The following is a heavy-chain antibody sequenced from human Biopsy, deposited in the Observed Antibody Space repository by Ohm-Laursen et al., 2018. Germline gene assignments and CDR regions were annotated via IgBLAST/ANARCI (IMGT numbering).Heavy chain of an antibody. Sequence: ASAKVSCKASGYTFTTYGISWVRQAPGQGLEWMGRINTYSGNTNYGKKFHDRVIMTSDTSTSTAYLEHRSLRSDDTAVYYCARDYYPYVDYLKDVPLCDSWGQGTLVTVSS. CDR3: ARDYYPYVDYLKDVPLCDS. CDR2: INTYSGNT. J-gene: IGHJ4*02. CDR1: GYTFTTYG. V-gene: IGHV1-18*01. D-gene: IGHD4-17*01.